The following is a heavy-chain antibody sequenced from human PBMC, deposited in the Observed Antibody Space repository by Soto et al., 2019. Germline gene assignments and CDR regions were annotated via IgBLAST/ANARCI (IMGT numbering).Heavy chain of an antibody. CDR2: ISSDGTYK. J-gene: IGHJ6*02. V-gene: IGHV3-30*03. CDR3: ARGYCSRTSCFYGMDV. CDR1: GFTFSNIA. D-gene: IGHD2-2*01. Sequence: QVHLVESGGGVVQPGRSLRLSCAASGFTFSNIAMHWVRQGPGKGLEWVAFISSDGTYKSHADSVKGRFTISRDNSKNTLFLQMNSLRTEDTAVYYCARGYCSRTSCFYGMDVWGQGTTVTVSS.